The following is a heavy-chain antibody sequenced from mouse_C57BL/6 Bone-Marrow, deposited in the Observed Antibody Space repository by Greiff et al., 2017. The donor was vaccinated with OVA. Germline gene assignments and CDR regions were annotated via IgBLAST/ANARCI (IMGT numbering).Heavy chain of an antibody. CDR3: AGEGTSGDADD. V-gene: IGHV14-2*01. CDR2: INPEDGET. CDR1: GFNIKDYY. Sequence: EVQLQQSGAELVQPGASVQLSCTASGFNIKDYYMHWVKQRTEQGLEWIGRINPEDGETKYAPKFQGKATITADTSSNPAYLQLSSLTSDDTYVYYFAGEGTSGDADDWGQGTTLTVSS. D-gene: IGHD3-1*01. J-gene: IGHJ2*01.